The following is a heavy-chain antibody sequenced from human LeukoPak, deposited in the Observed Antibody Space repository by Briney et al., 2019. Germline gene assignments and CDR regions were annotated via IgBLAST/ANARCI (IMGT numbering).Heavy chain of an antibody. CDR1: GFTFSSYS. D-gene: IGHD3-22*01. J-gene: IGHJ3*02. Sequence: GGSLRLSCAASGFTFSSYSMNWVRQAPGKGLEWVSSISSSSIYIYYADSVKGRFTISRDNAKNSLYLQMNSLRAEDTAVYYCARDRVPYYYDSTGAFDIWGQGTMVTVSS. CDR3: ARDRVPYYYDSTGAFDI. CDR2: ISSSSIYI. V-gene: IGHV3-21*01.